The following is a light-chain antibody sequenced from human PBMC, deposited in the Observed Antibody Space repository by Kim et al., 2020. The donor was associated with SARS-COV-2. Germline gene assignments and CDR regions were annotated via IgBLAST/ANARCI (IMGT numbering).Light chain of an antibody. Sequence: EIVLTQSPATLSLSPGERATLSCRASQSVSNYLAWYQQKPGQAPRLLTYDASNRATGIPARFSGSGSGTDFTLTIGSLEPEDFAVYYCQQRSNWISFGQGTRLEIK. V-gene: IGKV3-11*01. CDR2: DAS. CDR1: QSVSNY. CDR3: QQRSNWIS. J-gene: IGKJ5*01.